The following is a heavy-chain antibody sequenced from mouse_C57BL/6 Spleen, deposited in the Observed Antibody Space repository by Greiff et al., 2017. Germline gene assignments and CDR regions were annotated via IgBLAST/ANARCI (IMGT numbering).Heavy chain of an antibody. V-gene: IGHV1-69*01. CDR1: GYTFTSYW. CDR3: ARKGYGSSYDAMDY. Sequence: QVQLQQPGAELVMPGASVKLSCKASGYTFTSYWMHWVKQRPGQGLEWIGEIDPSDSYTNYNQKFQGKSTLTVDKSSRTAYMQLSSLTSEDSAVYYCARKGYGSSYDAMDYWGQGTSVTVSS. J-gene: IGHJ4*01. CDR2: IDPSDSYT. D-gene: IGHD1-1*01.